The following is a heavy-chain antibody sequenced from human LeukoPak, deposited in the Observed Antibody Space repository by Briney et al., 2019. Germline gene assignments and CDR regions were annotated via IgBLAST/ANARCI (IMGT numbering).Heavy chain of an antibody. J-gene: IGHJ4*02. CDR3: AREEILARIRSFDY. V-gene: IGHV1-46*01. D-gene: IGHD3-3*02. Sequence: GASVKVSCKASGYTFTSYGISWVRQAPGRGLEWMGIFNPSGASTTYAQKFQGRVAMTRDTSTSTVYMELSSLRSEDTAVYYCAREEILARIRSFDYWGQGTLVTVSS. CDR1: GYTFTSYG. CDR2: FNPSGAST.